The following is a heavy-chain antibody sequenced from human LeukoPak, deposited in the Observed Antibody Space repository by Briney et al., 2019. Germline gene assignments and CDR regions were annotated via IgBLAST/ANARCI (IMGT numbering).Heavy chain of an antibody. V-gene: IGHV1-8*01. CDR3: ARGQLIRALYYYYYMDV. Sequence: ASVKVSCKASGYTFTSYDINWVRQEVGQGLEWMGWMNPNSGHTGYAQKFQGRVTITRNTSISTAYMELSSLRSEDTAVYYCARGQLIRALYYYYYMDVWGKGTTVTVSS. J-gene: IGHJ6*03. D-gene: IGHD3-10*01. CDR2: MNPNSGHT. CDR1: GYTFTSYD.